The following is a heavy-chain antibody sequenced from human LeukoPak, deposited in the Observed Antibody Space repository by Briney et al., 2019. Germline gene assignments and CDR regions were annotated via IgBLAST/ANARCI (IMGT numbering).Heavy chain of an antibody. CDR1: GFTFCRYA. V-gene: IGHV3-23*01. Sequence: PGGSLRLSCVASGFTFCRYAMIWVRQAPGKGLEWVSGISNSGSTTYYADSVKGRFTISRDNSKNTLYLQMNSLRAEDTAVYFCAKSPPGNFDYWGQGTLVTVSS. J-gene: IGHJ4*02. CDR2: ISNSGSTT. D-gene: IGHD1-14*01. CDR3: AKSPPGNFDY.